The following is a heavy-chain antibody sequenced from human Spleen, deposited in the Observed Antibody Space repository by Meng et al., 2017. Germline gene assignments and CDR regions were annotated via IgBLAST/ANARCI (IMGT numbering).Heavy chain of an antibody. CDR3: ARVAEQHYFDY. D-gene: IGHD6-13*01. V-gene: IGHV3-53*01. J-gene: IGHJ4*02. Sequence: EVQLVESGGGLIQPGGSLRLSCAASEFTVSSNYMNWVRQAPGKGLEWVSLISGGGVTYYADSVKGRFTISSDNSKNSLYLQMNSLRAEDTAVYYCARVAEQHYFDYWGQGTLVTVSS. CDR2: ISGGGVT. CDR1: EFTVSSNY.